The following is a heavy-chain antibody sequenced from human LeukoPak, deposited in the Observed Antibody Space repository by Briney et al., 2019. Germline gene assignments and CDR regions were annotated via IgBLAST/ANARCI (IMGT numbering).Heavy chain of an antibody. V-gene: IGHV3-23*01. CDR1: GFTFSGYA. Sequence: GGSLRLSCAASGFTFSGYAMSWVRQAPGKGLEWVSAISGSGGRTYYADSVKGRFTISRHNSKNTLYLQVNSLRAEDTAVDYCAKDRGVVVVVAAFDYWGQGTLVTVTS. D-gene: IGHD2-15*01. J-gene: IGHJ4*02. CDR3: AKDRGVVVVVAAFDY. CDR2: ISGSGGRT.